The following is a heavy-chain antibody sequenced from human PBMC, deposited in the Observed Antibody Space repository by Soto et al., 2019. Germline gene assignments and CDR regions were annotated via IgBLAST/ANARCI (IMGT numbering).Heavy chain of an antibody. CDR3: ARGETNVDD. CDR1: GGSFSSYA. V-gene: IGHV1-69*06. J-gene: IGHJ4*02. Sequence: QVQLVQSGAEVKKPGSSVKVSCKPSGGSFSSYAITWVRQAPGQGLEWMGGIRPFFGTANYPQKFQDRVTITSDKATTTAYMELRGLSFEDTAVDYCARGETNVDDCGQGALVTVSS. D-gene: IGHD1-26*01. CDR2: IRPFFGTA.